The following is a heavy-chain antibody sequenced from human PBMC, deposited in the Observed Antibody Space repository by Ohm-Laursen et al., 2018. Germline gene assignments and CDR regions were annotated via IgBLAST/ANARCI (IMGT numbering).Heavy chain of an antibody. V-gene: IGHV4-34*01. CDR1: GGSFSGYY. Sequence: SQTLSLTCSVYGGSFSGYYWSWIRQPPGKGLEWIGEINHSGSTNYNPSLKSRVTVSVDTSKNQFSLKLSSVTAADTAVYYCARGRMATLHYFDYWGQGTLVTVSS. D-gene: IGHD5-24*01. CDR2: INHSGST. CDR3: ARGRMATLHYFDY. J-gene: IGHJ4*02.